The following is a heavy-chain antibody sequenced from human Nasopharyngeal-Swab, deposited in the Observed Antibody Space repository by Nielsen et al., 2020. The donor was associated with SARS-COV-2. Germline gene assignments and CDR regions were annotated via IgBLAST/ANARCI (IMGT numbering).Heavy chain of an antibody. CDR1: GGTFSSYG. V-gene: IGHV1-18*01. Sequence: ASVKVSCKASGGTFSSYGISWVRQAPGQGLEWMGWISTSTGNTNYAQKVQDRVTMTTDTSTDTAYMELRNLRSDDTALYYCARALSNSWPHNWYFDLWGRGTLVTVSS. D-gene: IGHD6-13*01. CDR3: ARALSNSWPHNWYFDL. J-gene: IGHJ2*01. CDR2: ISTSTGNT.